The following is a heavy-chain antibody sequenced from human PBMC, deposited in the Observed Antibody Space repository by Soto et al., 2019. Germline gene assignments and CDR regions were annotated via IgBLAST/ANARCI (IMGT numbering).Heavy chain of an antibody. V-gene: IGHV5-51*01. CDR1: GYSFTSYW. CDR2: IYPGDSDT. CDR3: ARWVKGYQLLWYYYGMDV. D-gene: IGHD2-2*01. Sequence: PGESLKISCKGSGYSFTSYWIGWVRQMPGKGLEWMGIIYPGDSDTRYSPSFQGQVTISADKSISTAYLQWSSLKASDTAMYYCARWVKGYQLLWYYYGMDVWGQGTTVTVSS. J-gene: IGHJ6*02.